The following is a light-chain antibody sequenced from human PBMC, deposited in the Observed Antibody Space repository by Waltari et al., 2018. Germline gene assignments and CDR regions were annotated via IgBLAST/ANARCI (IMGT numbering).Light chain of an antibody. V-gene: IGLV2-14*03. CDR1: FSDVGAYDY. Sequence: QSALTQPASVSGSPGQSITFSCTGAFSDVGAYDYVSWSQQLPGSAPKLLIYDVSHRPSGVSDRLSGSKSGNTASLIISGLQPEDEADYYCSSYTTRGTWVFGGGTKLTVL. CDR3: SSYTTRGTWV. CDR2: DVS. J-gene: IGLJ3*02.